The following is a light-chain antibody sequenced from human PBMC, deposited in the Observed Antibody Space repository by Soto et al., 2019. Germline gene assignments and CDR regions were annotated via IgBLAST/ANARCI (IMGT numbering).Light chain of an antibody. CDR1: SSDVGGYNY. J-gene: IGLJ3*02. V-gene: IGLV2-8*01. CDR2: EVS. CDR3: SSYAGSIYWV. Sequence: QSVLTQPPSASGSAGQSVTISCTGTSSDVGGYNYVSWYQQHPGKAPKLMIYEVSKRPSGVPDRFSGSKSGNTASLTVSGLQADDEADYYCSSYAGSIYWVFGGGTQLTVL.